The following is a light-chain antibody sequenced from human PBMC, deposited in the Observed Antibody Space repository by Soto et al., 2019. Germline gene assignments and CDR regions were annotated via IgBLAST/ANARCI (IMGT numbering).Light chain of an antibody. CDR1: SGHSSYI. Sequence: QPVLTQSSSASASLGSSVKLTCTLSSGHSSYIIAWHQQQPGKAPRYLMKLEGSGSYNKGSGVPDRFSGSSSGADRYLTISNLPFEDEADYYCETWDSNPRVFGGGTKVTVL. V-gene: IGLV4-60*02. CDR3: ETWDSNPRV. CDR2: LEGSGSY. J-gene: IGLJ3*02.